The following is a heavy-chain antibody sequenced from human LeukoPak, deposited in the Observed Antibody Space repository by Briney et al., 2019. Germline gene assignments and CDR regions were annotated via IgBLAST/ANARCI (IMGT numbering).Heavy chain of an antibody. V-gene: IGHV4-61*01. CDR1: GGSVSSGSYY. CDR2: IHYSGST. J-gene: IGHJ6*04. Sequence: PPETLSLTCTVSGGSVSSGSYYWSWIRQPPGKGLEWIGYIHYSGSTNYNPSLKSRVTISVDTSKNQFSLKLSSVTAADTAVYYCSGQVSYYYGMDVWGKGTTVTVSS. CDR3: SGQVSYYYGMDV.